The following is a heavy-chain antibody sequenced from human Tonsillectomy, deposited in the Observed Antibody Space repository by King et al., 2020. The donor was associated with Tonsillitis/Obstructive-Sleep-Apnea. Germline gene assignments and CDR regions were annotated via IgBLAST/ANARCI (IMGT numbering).Heavy chain of an antibody. CDR1: GGSITNNY. CDR2: IHYSGST. Sequence: VQLQQSGPGLVKPSETLSLTCIVSGGSITNNYWSWIRRPPGKGLQWIGQIHYSGSTNYNPSLRSRVTMSVDTSKNQFSLKLRSVTAADTAVYYLARGPKQPWFDYYYHAMDVWGQGTTVTVSS. CDR3: ARGPKQPWFDYYYHAMDV. V-gene: IGHV4-59*08. J-gene: IGHJ6*02. D-gene: IGHD5-18*01.